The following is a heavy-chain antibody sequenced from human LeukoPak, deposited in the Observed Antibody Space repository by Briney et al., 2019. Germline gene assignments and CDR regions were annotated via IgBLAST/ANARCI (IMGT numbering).Heavy chain of an antibody. D-gene: IGHD2-2*01. J-gene: IGHJ4*02. CDR3: ARLSHDRSSTSCYVDY. V-gene: IGHV4-59*08. CDR2: IYYSGST. Sequence: PSETLSLTCTVSGGSISSYYWSWIRQPPGKGLEWIGYIYYSGSTNYNPSLKSRVTIPVDTSKNQFSLKLSSVTAADTAVYYCARLSHDRSSTSCYVDYWGQGTLVTVSS. CDR1: GGSISSYY.